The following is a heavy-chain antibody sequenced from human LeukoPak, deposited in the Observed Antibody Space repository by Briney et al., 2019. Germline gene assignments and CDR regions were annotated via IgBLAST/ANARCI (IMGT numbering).Heavy chain of an antibody. CDR2: IYSSGST. J-gene: IGHJ4*02. V-gene: IGHV3-53*01. Sequence: PGGSLRLSCAASGLNVSNNYMTWVRQAPGKGLEWVSLIYSSGSTYYADSVKGRFTISRDNSKNTLYLQVNSLRAEDTAVYYCARRGDGGRSFDYWGQGTLVTVSS. CDR1: GLNVSNNY. CDR3: ARRGDGGRSFDY. D-gene: IGHD4-23*01.